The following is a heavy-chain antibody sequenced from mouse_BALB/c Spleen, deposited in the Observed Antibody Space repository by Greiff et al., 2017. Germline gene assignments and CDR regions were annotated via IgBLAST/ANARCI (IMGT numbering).Heavy chain of an antibody. CDR2: ISSGSSTI. V-gene: IGHV5-17*02. J-gene: IGHJ4*01. CDR1: GFTFSSFG. CDR3: ARSGRYDGDAMDY. D-gene: IGHD2-14*01. Sequence: EVKLVESGGGLVQPGGSRKLSCAASGFTFSSFGMHWVRQAPEKGLEWVAYISSGSSTIYYADTVKGRFTISRDNPKNTLFLQMTSLRSEDTAMYYCARSGRYDGDAMDYWGQGTSVTFSS.